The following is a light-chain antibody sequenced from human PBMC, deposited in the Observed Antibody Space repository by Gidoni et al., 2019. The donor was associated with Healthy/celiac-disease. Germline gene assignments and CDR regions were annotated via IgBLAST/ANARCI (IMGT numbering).Light chain of an antibody. CDR1: QSISSY. J-gene: IGKJ2*02. CDR2: AAS. Sequence: DIQMTQSPSSLSASVGDRVTITCRASQSISSYLNWYQQKPGKAPKLLIYAASSLQSGVPSRFSGSCSGTDFTLTISSLQPEDFATYYCQQSYSTPMCTFGQGTKLEIK. V-gene: IGKV1-39*01. CDR3: QQSYSTPMCT.